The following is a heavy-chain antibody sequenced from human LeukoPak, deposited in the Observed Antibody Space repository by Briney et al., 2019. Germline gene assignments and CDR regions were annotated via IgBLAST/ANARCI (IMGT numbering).Heavy chain of an antibody. D-gene: IGHD2-2*01. J-gene: IGHJ4*02. CDR1: GFTFSTYA. V-gene: IGHV3-23*01. CDR2: ISGSAGGT. Sequence: GGSLRLSCAASGFTFSTYALSWVRQAPGKGLEWVSSISGSAGGTYYADSVKGRFTISRDNSKNTLYLQMHSLRTEDTAFYYCARDVGCSSVTCYLDSWGQGTQVTVSS. CDR3: ARDVGCSSVTCYLDS.